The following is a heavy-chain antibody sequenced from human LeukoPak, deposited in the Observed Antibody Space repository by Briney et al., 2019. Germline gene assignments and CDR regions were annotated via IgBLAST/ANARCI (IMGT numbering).Heavy chain of an antibody. V-gene: IGHV3-23*01. J-gene: IGHJ4*02. CDR1: GFTINSYA. CDR2: ITGSGGST. CDR3: EYDREHLCFMVYFGY. Sequence: GGSLILSCAAAGFTINSYAMSWVRQAPRKEQEWLSAITGSGGSTYYADSVMGRFTTSRANSKNTLYLQMISRTAEATSVYSCEYDREHLCFMVYFGYWGQGTMVSVSS. D-gene: IGHD3-10*02.